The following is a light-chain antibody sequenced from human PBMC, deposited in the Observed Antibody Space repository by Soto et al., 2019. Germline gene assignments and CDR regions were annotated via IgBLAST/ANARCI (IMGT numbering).Light chain of an antibody. CDR2: DAS. CDR3: QGRDVWPT. CDR1: QSVSTS. Sequence: IVLTQSPATLSLSPGERAALSCRASQSVSTSLAWYQHKPGQAPSLIIYDASKRAPGIPARFSGSRSGTDFTLSISSLEPEDCALYYCQGRDVWPTFGQGTKVEIK. V-gene: IGKV3-11*01. J-gene: IGKJ1*01.